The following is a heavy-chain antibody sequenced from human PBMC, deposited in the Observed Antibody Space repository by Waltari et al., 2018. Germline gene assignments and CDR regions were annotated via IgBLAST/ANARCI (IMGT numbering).Heavy chain of an antibody. J-gene: IGHJ6*03. D-gene: IGHD5-12*01. CDR1: GGSLSRSSYL. V-gene: IGHV4-39*01. Sequence: QLQLQESGPGLVKPSETLSLTCTVSGGSLSRSSYLLAWFRQPPGKGLEWIGSIYYSGSTYYNLSLKSRVTISVDRSTNQVSLKLTSVTAADTAVYFCAREVPRNGYIGLIYYYMDVWGKGTTVTVSS. CDR2: IYYSGST. CDR3: AREVPRNGYIGLIYYYMDV.